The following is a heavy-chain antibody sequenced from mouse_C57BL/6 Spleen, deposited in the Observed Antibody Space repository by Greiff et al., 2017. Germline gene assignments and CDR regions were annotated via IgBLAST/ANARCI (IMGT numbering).Heavy chain of an antibody. CDR1: GFTFSDYG. J-gene: IGHJ3*01. Sequence: EVQLVESGGGLVKPGGSLKLSCAASGFTFSDYGMHWVRQAPEKGLEWVAYISSGSSTIYYADTVKGRFTISRDNAKNTLFLQMTRLRSEDTAMYYCASRYYDYDGGFAYWGQGTLVTVSA. D-gene: IGHD2-4*01. CDR2: ISSGSSTI. CDR3: ASRYYDYDGGFAY. V-gene: IGHV5-17*01.